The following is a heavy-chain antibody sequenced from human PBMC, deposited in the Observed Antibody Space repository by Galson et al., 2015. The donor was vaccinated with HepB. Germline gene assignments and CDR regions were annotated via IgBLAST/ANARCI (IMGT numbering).Heavy chain of an antibody. CDR1: GGTFSSYA. CDR3: ARVITGTATTLYYYYYGMDV. Sequence: SVKVSCKASGGTFSSYAISWVRQAPGQGLEWMGGIIPIFGTANYAQKFQGRVTITADESTSTAYMELSSLRSEDTAVYYCARVITGTATTLYYYYYGMDVWGQGTTVTVSS. D-gene: IGHD1-20*01. CDR2: IIPIFGTA. V-gene: IGHV1-69*13. J-gene: IGHJ6*02.